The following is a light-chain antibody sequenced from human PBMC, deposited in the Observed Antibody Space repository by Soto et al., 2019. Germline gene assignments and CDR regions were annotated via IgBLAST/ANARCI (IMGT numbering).Light chain of an antibody. CDR1: YSDIGSNY. CDR3: AAWDDSLSGWV. V-gene: IGLV1-47*01. CDR2: RNN. Sequence: QSVLTQPPSASGTPGQRVTISCPGSYSDIGSNYVYWYQQLPGMAPKLLIYRNNQRPSGVPDRFSGSKSGTSASLAISGLRSEDEADYYCAAWDDSLSGWVFGGGTKLTDL. J-gene: IGLJ3*02.